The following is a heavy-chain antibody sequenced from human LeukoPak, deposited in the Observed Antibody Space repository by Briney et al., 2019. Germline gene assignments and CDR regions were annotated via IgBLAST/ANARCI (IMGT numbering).Heavy chain of an antibody. J-gene: IGHJ4*02. Sequence: GGSLRLSCAASGFTFSSYAMSWVRQAPGKGLEWVSAISGSGGTTYHAGSVKGRFTISRDNSKNTLYLQMNSLRGEDTAVYYCAKSSLRDQYTSSWYYFDYWGQGTLVTVSS. V-gene: IGHV3-23*01. D-gene: IGHD6-13*01. CDR1: GFTFSSYA. CDR2: ISGSGGTT. CDR3: AKSSLRDQYTSSWYYFDY.